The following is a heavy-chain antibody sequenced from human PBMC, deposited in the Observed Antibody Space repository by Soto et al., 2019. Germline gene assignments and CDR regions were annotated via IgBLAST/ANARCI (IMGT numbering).Heavy chain of an antibody. V-gene: IGHV2-5*02. CDR3: ARIIAAAGYYYYYGMDV. CDR1: GFSLSTSGVG. CDR2: IYWDDDK. Sequence: QITLKESGPTLVKPTQTLTLTCTFSGFSLSTSGVGVGWIRQPPGKALEWLALIYWDDDKRYSPSLKSRLTITKDTSKNQVVLTMTNMDPVDTATYYCARIIAAAGYYYYYGMDVWGQGTTVTVSS. D-gene: IGHD6-13*01. J-gene: IGHJ6*02.